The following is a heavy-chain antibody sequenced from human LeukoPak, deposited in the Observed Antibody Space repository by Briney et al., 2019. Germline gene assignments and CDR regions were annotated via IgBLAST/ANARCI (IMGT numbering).Heavy chain of an antibody. CDR1: GFTFSSYW. V-gene: IGHV3-74*01. Sequence: GGSLGLSCAASGFTFSSYWMHWVRQTPGKGLVWVSRINNDGSSTSHADSVKGRFTISRDNAKNTLYLQMNSLRAEDTAVYYCARPRPGATNFDYWGQGTLVTVSS. CDR3: ARPRPGATNFDY. D-gene: IGHD6-25*01. J-gene: IGHJ4*02. CDR2: INNDGSST.